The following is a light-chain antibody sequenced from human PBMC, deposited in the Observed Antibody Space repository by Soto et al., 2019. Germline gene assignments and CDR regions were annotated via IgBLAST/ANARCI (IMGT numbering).Light chain of an antibody. J-gene: IGKJ1*01. CDR2: AAS. CDR3: QKYNSAPRT. V-gene: IGKV1-27*01. CDR1: QSISSW. Sequence: DIQMTQSPSTLSATAGDRVTITCRASQSISSWLAWYQQKPGKAPKLLIYAASTVQSGVPSRFSGSGSGTDFTLTISSLQPEDVATYYCQKYNSAPRTFGQGTKVDIK.